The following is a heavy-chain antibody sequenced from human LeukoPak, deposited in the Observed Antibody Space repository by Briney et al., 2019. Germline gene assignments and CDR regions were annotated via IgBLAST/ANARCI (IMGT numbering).Heavy chain of an antibody. J-gene: IGHJ4*02. Sequence: SETLSLTCTVSGGSISSSSYYWGWIRQPPGKGLEWIGSIYYSGSTYYNPSLKSRVTISVDTSKNQFSLKLSSVTAADTAVYYCARGSYGDYVGYWGQGTLLTVSS. V-gene: IGHV4-39*01. CDR2: IYYSGST. CDR3: ARGSYGDYVGY. D-gene: IGHD4-17*01. CDR1: GGSISSSSYY.